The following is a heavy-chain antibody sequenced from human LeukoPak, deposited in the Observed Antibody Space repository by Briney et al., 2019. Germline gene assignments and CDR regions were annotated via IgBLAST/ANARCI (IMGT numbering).Heavy chain of an antibody. Sequence: SETLSLTCAVYGGSFSGYYWSWIRQPPGKGLEWIGEINHSGSTNYNPSLKSRVTISVDTSKNQFSLKLSSVTAADTAVYYCARHSLYSYGTDYWGQGTLVTVSS. CDR2: INHSGST. D-gene: IGHD5-18*01. V-gene: IGHV4-34*01. CDR1: GGSFSGYY. CDR3: ARHSLYSYGTDY. J-gene: IGHJ4*02.